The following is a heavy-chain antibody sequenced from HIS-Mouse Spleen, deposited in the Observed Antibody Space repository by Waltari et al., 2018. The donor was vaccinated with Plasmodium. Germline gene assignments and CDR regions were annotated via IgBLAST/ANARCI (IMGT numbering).Heavy chain of an antibody. D-gene: IGHD2-21*02. CDR1: GGSFSGYY. CDR3: ARGRRIVVVTAPRGFFDY. V-gene: IGHV4-34*01. CDR2: INHSGST. Sequence: QVQLQQWGAGLLKPSETLSLTCAVYGGSFSGYYWSWIRQPPGNGLEWIGEINHSGSTNYNPSLKSRVTISVYTSKNQFSLKLSSVTAADTAVYYCARGRRIVVVTAPRGFFDYWGQGTLVTVSS. J-gene: IGHJ4*02.